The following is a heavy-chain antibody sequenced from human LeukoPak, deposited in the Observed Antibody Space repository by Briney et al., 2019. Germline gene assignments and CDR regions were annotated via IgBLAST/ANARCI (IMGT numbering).Heavy chain of an antibody. CDR3: ARATWIQLWSGGFDY. D-gene: IGHD5-18*01. V-gene: IGHV3-66*01. Sequence: GGSLRLSCAASGFTVSSNYMSWVRQAPGKGLEWVSVIYSGGSTYYADSVKGRFTISRDNSKSTLYLQMNSLRAEDTAVYYCARATWIQLWSGGFDYWGQGTLVTVSS. J-gene: IGHJ4*02. CDR2: IYSGGST. CDR1: GFTVSSNY.